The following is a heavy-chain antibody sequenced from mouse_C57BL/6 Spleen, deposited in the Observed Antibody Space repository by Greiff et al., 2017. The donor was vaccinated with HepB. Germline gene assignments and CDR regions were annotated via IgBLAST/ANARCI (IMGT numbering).Heavy chain of an antibody. J-gene: IGHJ2*01. CDR2: ISYDGSN. Sequence: EVKLVESGPGLVKPSQSLSLTCSVTGYSITSGYYWNWIRQFPGNKLEWMGYISYDGSNNYNPSLKNRISITRDTSKNQFFLKLNSVTTEDTATYYCAREAGYHYFDYWGQGTTLTVSS. CDR3: AREAGYHYFDY. V-gene: IGHV3-6*01. CDR1: GYSITSGYY. D-gene: IGHD2-2*01.